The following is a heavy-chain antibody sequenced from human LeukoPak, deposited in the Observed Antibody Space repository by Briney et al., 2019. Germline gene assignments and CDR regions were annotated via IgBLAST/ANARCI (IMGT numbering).Heavy chain of an antibody. CDR2: ISAYNGNT. V-gene: IGHV1-18*01. J-gene: IGHJ4*02. D-gene: IGHD3-3*01. CDR1: GYTFTSYG. Sequence: ASVKVSCKASGYTFTSYGISWVRQAPGQGLEWMGWISAYNGNTNYAQKLQGRVTMTTDTSTSTAYMELRSLRSDDTAVYYCARDPEEYDFWSGYYISYFDYWGQGTLSPSPQ. CDR3: ARDPEEYDFWSGYYISYFDY.